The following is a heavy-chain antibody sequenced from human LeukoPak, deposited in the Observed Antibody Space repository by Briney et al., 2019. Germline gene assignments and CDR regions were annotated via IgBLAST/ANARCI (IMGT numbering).Heavy chain of an antibody. CDR2: INPSGGST. Sequence: ASVKVSCKASGHTFTNYYIYWVRQAPGQGLEWMGIINPSGGSTDYAQKFQGRVTMTRDTSTTTVYMELSSLRSEDTAVYYCARATWYGGNPSGAFDIWGQGTMVTVSS. D-gene: IGHD4/OR15-4a*01. CDR3: ARATWYGGNPSGAFDI. J-gene: IGHJ3*02. CDR1: GHTFTNYY. V-gene: IGHV1-46*01.